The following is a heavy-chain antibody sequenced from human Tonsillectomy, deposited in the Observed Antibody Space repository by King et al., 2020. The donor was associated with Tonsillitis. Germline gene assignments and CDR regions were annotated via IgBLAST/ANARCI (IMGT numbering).Heavy chain of an antibody. J-gene: IGHJ6*04. D-gene: IGHD6-6*01. CDR3: AATPALLREDTSSEAV. CDR1: GFTFNNHA. Sequence: DVQLVESGGGLVQPGGSLRLSCAASGFTFNNHAMSWVRQAPGKGLEWVSSISGSGGGTYYADSVKGRVTISRDNSKNMLYLQMNSLRAEDTAVSYCAATPALLREDTSSEAVWGEGTTVTVSA. CDR2: ISGSGGGT. V-gene: IGHV3-23*04.